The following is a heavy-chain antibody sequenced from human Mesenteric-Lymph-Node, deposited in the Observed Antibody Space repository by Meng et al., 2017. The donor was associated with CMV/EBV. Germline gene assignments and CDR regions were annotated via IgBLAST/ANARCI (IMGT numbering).Heavy chain of an antibody. D-gene: IGHD3-3*01. J-gene: IGHJ5*02. CDR2: INTGNGNA. Sequence: KASGYTFTSYPLHWVRQAPGQRPEWMGWINTGNGNAKYSQRFQGRVTITRDTSASTAYMELSSLGSEDTAVYYCARDRSGSWGFDPWGQGTLVTVSS. CDR3: ARDRSGSWGFDP. CDR1: GYTFTSYP. V-gene: IGHV1-3*04.